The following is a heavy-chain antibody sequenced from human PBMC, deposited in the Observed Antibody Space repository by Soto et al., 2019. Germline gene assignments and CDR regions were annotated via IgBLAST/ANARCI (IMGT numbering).Heavy chain of an antibody. J-gene: IGHJ4*02. Sequence: GESLKISCKGSGHIFSNYWIGWVRQMPGKGLEWMGIIYPGDSDTRYSPSFQGQVTITVDKSINTAYLQWSRLKASDTAVYYCAREDSIIIPAVSDFWGQGTLVTVSS. CDR2: IYPGDSDT. V-gene: IGHV5-51*01. D-gene: IGHD2-2*01. CDR3: AREDSIIIPAVSDF. CDR1: GHIFSNYW.